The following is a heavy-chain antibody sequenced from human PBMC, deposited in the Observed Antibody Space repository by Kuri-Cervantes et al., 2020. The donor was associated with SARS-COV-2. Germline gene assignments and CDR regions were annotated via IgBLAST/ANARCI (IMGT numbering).Heavy chain of an antibody. CDR1: GFTFDDYA. V-gene: IGHV3-9*01. Sequence: SLKISCAASGFTFDDYAIHWVRQAPGKGLEWVAGISWNSGSIGYADSVKGRFTISRDNAKNSLYLQMNSLRAEDTAVYYCASSHQNTIFGGNWFDPWGQGTLVTVSS. D-gene: IGHD3-3*01. J-gene: IGHJ5*02. CDR3: ASSHQNTIFGGNWFDP. CDR2: ISWNSGSI.